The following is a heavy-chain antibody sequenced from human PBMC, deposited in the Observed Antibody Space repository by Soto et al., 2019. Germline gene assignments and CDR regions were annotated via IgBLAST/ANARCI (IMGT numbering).Heavy chain of an antibody. CDR1: GGTFSSYA. V-gene: IGHV1-69*13. J-gene: IGHJ6*02. Sequence: SVKVSCKASGGTFSSYAISWVRQAPGQGLEWMGGIIPIFGTANYAQKFQGRVTITADESTSTAYMELSSLRSEDTAVYYCARSGGYCTNGVCQAGGMDVWGQGTTVTV. D-gene: IGHD2-8*01. CDR3: ARSGGYCTNGVCQAGGMDV. CDR2: IIPIFGTA.